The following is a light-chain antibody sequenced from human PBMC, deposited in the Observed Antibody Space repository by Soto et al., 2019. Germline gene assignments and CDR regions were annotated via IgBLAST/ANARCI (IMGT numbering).Light chain of an antibody. CDR3: QQYNSDST. J-gene: IGKJ1*01. V-gene: IGKV1-5*03. Sequence: IQMTQSPSTLSASVGDRVTITCRASQSISIWLAWYQQKPGKAPKLLIYKASSLESGVPSRFSGSGSGTEFTLTINSLQPDDFATYYGQQYNSDSTFGQGTKVEIK. CDR2: KAS. CDR1: QSISIW.